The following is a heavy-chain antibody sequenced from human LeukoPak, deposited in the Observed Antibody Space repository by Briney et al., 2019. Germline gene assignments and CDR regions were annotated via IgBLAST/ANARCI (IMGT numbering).Heavy chain of an antibody. CDR1: GFSFSGYW. V-gene: IGHV3-74*01. J-gene: IGHJ4*02. D-gene: IGHD6-13*01. Sequence: PGGSLRLSCVASGFSFSGYWMHWVRQVPGKGLVWVSRINPDGSSTSYADSVKGRFTISRDNAKNTLYLQMNSLRAEDTAVYYCARGRSPYSSSWFYFDYWGQGTLVTVSS. CDR2: INPDGSST. CDR3: ARGRSPYSSSWFYFDY.